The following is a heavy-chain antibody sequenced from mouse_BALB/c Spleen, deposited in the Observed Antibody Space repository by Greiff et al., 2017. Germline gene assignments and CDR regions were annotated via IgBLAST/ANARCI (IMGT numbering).Heavy chain of an antibody. CDR3: ARMPLITTNAMDY. CDR2: IWGDGST. Sequence: VQLVESGPGLVAPSQSLSITCTVSGFSLTGYGVNWVRQPPGKGLEWLGMIWGDGSTDYNSALKSRLSISKDNSKSQVFLKMNSLQTDDTARYYCARMPLITTNAMDYWGQGTSVTVSS. J-gene: IGHJ4*01. CDR1: GFSLTGYG. D-gene: IGHD1-1*01. V-gene: IGHV2-6-7*01.